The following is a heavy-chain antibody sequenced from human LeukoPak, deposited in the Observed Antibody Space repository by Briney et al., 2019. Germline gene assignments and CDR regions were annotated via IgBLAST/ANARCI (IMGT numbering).Heavy chain of an antibody. D-gene: IGHD3-10*01. CDR2: IYTSGST. V-gene: IGHV4-4*07. Sequence: KSSETLSLTCTVSGVSISSYYWSWIRQPAGKGLEWLGRIYTSGSTNYNPSLKSRVTMSVDTSKNQFSLKLSSVTAADTAVYYCARTIVGVMYYNNWFDPWGQGTLVTVSS. CDR3: ARTIVGVMYYNNWFDP. CDR1: GVSISSYY. J-gene: IGHJ5*02.